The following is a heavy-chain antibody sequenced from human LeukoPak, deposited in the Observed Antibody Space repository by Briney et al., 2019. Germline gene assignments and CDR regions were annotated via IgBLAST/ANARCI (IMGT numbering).Heavy chain of an antibody. V-gene: IGHV1-18*01. Sequence: ASVNVSCTASGYTFTSYGISWVRQAPGQGLEWMGWISAYNGNTNYAQKLQGRVTMTTDTSTSTAYMELRSLRSDDTAAYYCARHCSSTSCFDYWGQGTLVTVSS. CDR3: ARHCSSTSCFDY. D-gene: IGHD2-2*01. CDR1: GYTFTSYG. CDR2: ISAYNGNT. J-gene: IGHJ4*02.